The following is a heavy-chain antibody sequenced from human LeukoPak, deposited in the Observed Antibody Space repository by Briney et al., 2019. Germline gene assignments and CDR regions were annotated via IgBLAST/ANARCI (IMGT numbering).Heavy chain of an antibody. CDR1: GGSFSGYY. CDR3: ARDEDYGDYWYFDL. Sequence: TTSETLSLTCAVYGGSFSGYYWSWIRQPPGKGLEWIGEINHSGSTNYNPSLKSRVTISVDTSKNQFSLKLSSVTAADTAVYYCARDEDYGDYWYFDLWGRGTLVTVSS. V-gene: IGHV4-34*01. D-gene: IGHD4-17*01. J-gene: IGHJ2*01. CDR2: INHSGST.